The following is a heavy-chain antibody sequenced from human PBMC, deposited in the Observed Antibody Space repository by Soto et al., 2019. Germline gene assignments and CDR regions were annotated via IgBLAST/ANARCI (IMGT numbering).Heavy chain of an antibody. J-gene: IGHJ4*02. CDR3: AKSLARAVTREPHGWYDY. V-gene: IGHV3-23*01. CDR2: LSGSGGST. Sequence: PGGSMRLSCAASGLTFSSYAMSWVRQAPGKGLEWVSALSGSGGSTYYADSVKGRFTISRDNSKNTRYRQRNNLRAEDPAVYYLAKSLARAVTREPHGWYDYWQQGNLVS. CDR1: GLTFSSYA. D-gene: IGHD2-15*01.